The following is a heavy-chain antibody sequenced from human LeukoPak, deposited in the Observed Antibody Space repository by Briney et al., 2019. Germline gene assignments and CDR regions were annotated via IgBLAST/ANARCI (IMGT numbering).Heavy chain of an antibody. V-gene: IGHV1-46*01. Sequence: ASVKVSCKASGYTFTSYYMHWVRQAPGQGLEWMGIINPSGGSTGYAQKFQGRVTMTRNTSISTAYMELSSLRSEDTAVYYCARSQTTASNWFDPWGQGTLVTVSS. D-gene: IGHD4-11*01. CDR2: INPSGGST. CDR3: ARSQTTASNWFDP. CDR1: GYTFTSYY. J-gene: IGHJ5*02.